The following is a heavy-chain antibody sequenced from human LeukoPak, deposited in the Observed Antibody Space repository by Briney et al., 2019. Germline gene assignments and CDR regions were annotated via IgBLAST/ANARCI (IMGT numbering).Heavy chain of an antibody. D-gene: IGHD2-8*01. J-gene: IGHJ6*02. CDR1: GDSLTNGDYY. Sequence: LSLTCTVSGDSLTNGDYYWSWIRQAPGKGLEWVSYISSSSSYTNYADSVKGRFTISRDNAKNSLYLQMNSLRAEDTAVYYCARSSMLGMDVWGQGTTVTVSS. CDR3: ARSSMLGMDV. CDR2: ISSSSSYT. V-gene: IGHV3-11*06.